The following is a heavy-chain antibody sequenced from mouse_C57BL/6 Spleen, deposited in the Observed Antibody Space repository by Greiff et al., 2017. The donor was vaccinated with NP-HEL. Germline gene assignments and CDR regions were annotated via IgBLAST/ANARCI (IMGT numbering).Heavy chain of an antibody. Sequence: QVQLKESGPELVKPGASVKISCKASGYAFSSSWMNWVKQRPGKGLEWIGRIYPGDGDTNYNGKFKGKATLTADKSSSTAYMQLSSLTSEDSAVYFCAPIEGFAYWGQGTLVTVSA. CDR2: IYPGDGDT. CDR3: APIEGFAY. CDR1: GYAFSSSW. V-gene: IGHV1-82*01. J-gene: IGHJ3*01.